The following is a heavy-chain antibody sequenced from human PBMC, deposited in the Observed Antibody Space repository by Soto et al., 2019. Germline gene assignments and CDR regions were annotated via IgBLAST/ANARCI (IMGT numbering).Heavy chain of an antibody. J-gene: IGHJ6*02. V-gene: IGHV3-30*18. CDR1: GFTFSNYG. CDR2: ISYDGSDK. D-gene: IGHD2-21*01. CDR3: AKGRAYGDVSVYMDV. Sequence: QVQLVESGGGVVQPGRSLRLSCAASGFTFSNYGMHWVRQAPGKGLEWVAVISYDGSDKYYADSVKGRFTISRDNCKNTVLLQMNSLRGEDTAVYYCAKGRAYGDVSVYMDVWGQGTTVTVSS.